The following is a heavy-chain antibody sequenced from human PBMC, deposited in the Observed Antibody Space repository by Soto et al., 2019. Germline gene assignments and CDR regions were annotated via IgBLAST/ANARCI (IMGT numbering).Heavy chain of an antibody. J-gene: IGHJ4*02. CDR2: ISYDGSNK. CDR3: ARDLGWGTGDAY. V-gene: IGHV3-30-3*01. Sequence: GGSRRLSWAASGLTSSGYSMHGVGQAPGKGLEWVAVISYDGSNKYYADSVKGRFTISRDNTKNTPYLQMNSLRAEDTAVYYCARDLGWGTGDAYWGQGTLVTVSS. CDR1: GLTSSGYS. D-gene: IGHD7-27*01.